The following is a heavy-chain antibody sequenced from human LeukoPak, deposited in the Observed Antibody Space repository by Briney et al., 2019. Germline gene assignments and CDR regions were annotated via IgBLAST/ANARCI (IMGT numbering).Heavy chain of an antibody. J-gene: IGHJ3*02. Sequence: SVKVSCKASGGTFSSYTISWVRQAPGQGLEWMGRIIPILGIANYAQKFQGRVTITADKSTSTAYMELSSLSSEDTAVYYCARGGPGYAFDIWGQGTMVTVSS. CDR3: ARGGPGYAFDI. CDR2: IIPILGIA. CDR1: GGTFSSYT. V-gene: IGHV1-69*02.